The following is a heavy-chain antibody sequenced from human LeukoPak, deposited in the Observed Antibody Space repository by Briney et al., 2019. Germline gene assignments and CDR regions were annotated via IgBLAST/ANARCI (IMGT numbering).Heavy chain of an antibody. CDR3: AKDHYYDSSGKSDFDY. CDR1: GFTFSSYS. J-gene: IGHJ4*02. V-gene: IGHV3-23*01. Sequence: GGSLRLSCAASGFTFSSYSMNWVRQAPGKGLEWVSAISGSGGSTYYADSVKGRFTISRDNSKNTLYLQMNSLRAEDTAVYYCAKDHYYDSSGKSDFDYWGQGTLVTVSS. CDR2: ISGSGGST. D-gene: IGHD3-22*01.